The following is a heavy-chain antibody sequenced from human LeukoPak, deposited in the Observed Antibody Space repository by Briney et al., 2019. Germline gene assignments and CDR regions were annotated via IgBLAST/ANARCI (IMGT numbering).Heavy chain of an antibody. V-gene: IGHV1-18*01. D-gene: IGHD3-22*01. J-gene: IGHJ4*02. CDR3: ARERNYYDSTDPKYYFDY. CDR2: VSAYNGHT. Sequence: GASVKVSCKASGYTFAIYGISWVRQAPGQGLAWMGWVSAYNGHTSYAQKFQGRVTMTTDTSTSTAYIELRSLRSDDTAVYYCARERNYYDSTDPKYYFDYWGQGTLVTVSS. CDR1: GYTFAIYG.